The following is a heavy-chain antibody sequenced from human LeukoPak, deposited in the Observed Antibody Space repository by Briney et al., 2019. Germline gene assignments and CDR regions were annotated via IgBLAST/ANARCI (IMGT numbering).Heavy chain of an antibody. CDR3: ARGNSSSWPLDY. CDR2: IYYSGSA. V-gene: IGHV4-59*01. J-gene: IGHJ4*02. Sequence: SETLSLTCTVSGGSISSYYWSWIRQPPGKGLEYIGYIYYSGSANYNPSLKSRVTISVDTSKNQFSLKLSSVTAADTAVYYCARGNSSSWPLDYWGQGTLVTVSS. D-gene: IGHD6-13*01. CDR1: GGSISSYY.